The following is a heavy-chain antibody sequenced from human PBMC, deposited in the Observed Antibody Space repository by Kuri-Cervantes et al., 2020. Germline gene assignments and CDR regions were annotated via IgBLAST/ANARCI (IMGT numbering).Heavy chain of an antibody. Sequence: GGSLRLSCAASGFTFSSYGMSWVRQAPGKGLEWVSAISASGGSTYYADSVKGRFTVSRDNAKNSLYLQMNSLRAEDTAVYYCAREGFREYQLLWGGYYFDYWGQGTLVTVSS. CDR3: AREGFREYQLLWGGYYFDY. D-gene: IGHD2-2*01. CDR2: ISASGGST. V-gene: IGHV3-23*01. J-gene: IGHJ4*02. CDR1: GFTFSSYG.